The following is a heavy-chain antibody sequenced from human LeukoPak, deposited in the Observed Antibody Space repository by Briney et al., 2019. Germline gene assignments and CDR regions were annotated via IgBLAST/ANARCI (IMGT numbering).Heavy chain of an antibody. CDR1: GFTFNNAW. V-gene: IGHV3-15*01. CDR2: IKSETDGATT. Sequence: GGSLRLSCAASGFTFNNAWMSWVRQAPGKGPEWVGRIKSETDGATTDYAAPVKGRFSISRDDSKNTLFLQMNSLKTEDTALYYCTGPDKSIIAAWGQGTLVTVSS. D-gene: IGHD6-13*01. CDR3: TGPDKSIIAA. J-gene: IGHJ5*02.